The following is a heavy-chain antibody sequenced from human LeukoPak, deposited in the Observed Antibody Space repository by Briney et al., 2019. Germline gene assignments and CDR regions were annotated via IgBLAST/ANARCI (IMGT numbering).Heavy chain of an antibody. Sequence: GASVKVSCKASGGTFSSYAISWVRQAPGQGLEWMGGITPIFGTANYAQKFQGRVTITADESTSTAYMELSSLRSEDTAVYYCARSIGDFDYWGQGTLVTVSS. CDR3: ARSIGDFDY. D-gene: IGHD3-16*01. CDR2: ITPIFGTA. CDR1: GGTFSSYA. J-gene: IGHJ4*02. V-gene: IGHV1-69*13.